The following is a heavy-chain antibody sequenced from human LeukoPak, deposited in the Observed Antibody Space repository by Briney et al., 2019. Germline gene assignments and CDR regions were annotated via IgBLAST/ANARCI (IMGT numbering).Heavy chain of an antibody. CDR1: GGTFSTYS. V-gene: IGHV1-69*11. Sequence: ASVKVSCKASGGTFSTYSINWVRQAPGQGLEWMGRIIPILSQSDYAQKFQGTVSITADEFTETAYMELSSLRSDDTAVYYCATGGAYRDAFDIWGQGTMVTVSS. CDR2: IIPILSQS. CDR3: ATGGAYRDAFDI. J-gene: IGHJ3*02. D-gene: IGHD3-10*01.